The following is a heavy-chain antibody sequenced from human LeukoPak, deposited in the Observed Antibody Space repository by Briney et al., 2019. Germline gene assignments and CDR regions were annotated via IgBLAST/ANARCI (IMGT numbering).Heavy chain of an antibody. D-gene: IGHD3-3*01. Sequence: PSETLFLTCTVSGGSISSYYWSWIRQPPGKGLEWIGYIYYSGSTNYNPSLKSRVTISVDTSKNQFSLKLSSVTAADTAVYYCARETARDYFWSGSYYFDYWGQGTLVTVSS. CDR1: GGSISSYY. CDR2: IYYSGST. CDR3: ARETARDYFWSGSYYFDY. J-gene: IGHJ4*02. V-gene: IGHV4-59*01.